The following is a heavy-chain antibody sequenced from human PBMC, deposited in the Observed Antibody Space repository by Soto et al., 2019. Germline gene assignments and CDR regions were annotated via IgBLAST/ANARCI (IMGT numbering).Heavy chain of an antibody. V-gene: IGHV4-30-4*01. J-gene: IGHJ5*02. CDR3: ARERPDGARLDP. D-gene: IGHD6-6*01. Sequence: QVQLQESGPGLVKPSQTLSLTCTVSGGSISSGDYYWSWIRQPPGKGLEWIGYIYYSGSTYYNPSLKSPVTISVDTSKNQFSLRLSSVTAADTAVYYCARERPDGARLDPWGQGTLVTASS. CDR1: GGSISSGDYY. CDR2: IYYSGST.